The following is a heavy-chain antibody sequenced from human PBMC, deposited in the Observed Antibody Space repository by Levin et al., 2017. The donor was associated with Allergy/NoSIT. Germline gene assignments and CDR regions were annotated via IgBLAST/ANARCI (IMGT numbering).Heavy chain of an antibody. CDR1: GYRFTSYW. Sequence: GESLKISCKGSGYRFTSYWIGWVRQMPGKGLEWMGIIYPGDSDTRYSPSFQGQVTISADKSISTAYLQWSSLKASDTAMSYCARQEVYCSGGSCYLKDAFDIWGQGTMVTVSS. D-gene: IGHD2-15*01. J-gene: IGHJ3*02. V-gene: IGHV5-51*01. CDR2: IYPGDSDT. CDR3: ARQEVYCSGGSCYLKDAFDI.